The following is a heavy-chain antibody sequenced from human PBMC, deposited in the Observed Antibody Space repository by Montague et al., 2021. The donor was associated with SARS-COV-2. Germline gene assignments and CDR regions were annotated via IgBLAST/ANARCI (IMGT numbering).Heavy chain of an antibody. Sequence: TLSLTCAVSGGSISSGGYYCSWIRQHPGKGLEWIGYIDYSGSTYYXPSLNSRVTISVDTTKNNYSLKLRCVTAAETAVYYCARSPAIYVVVVPAARVHFDYWGQGTLVTVSP. D-gene: IGHD2-2*01. CDR2: IDYSGST. CDR1: GGSISSGGYY. J-gene: IGHJ4*02. CDR3: ARSPAIYVVVVPAARVHFDY. V-gene: IGHV4-31*11.